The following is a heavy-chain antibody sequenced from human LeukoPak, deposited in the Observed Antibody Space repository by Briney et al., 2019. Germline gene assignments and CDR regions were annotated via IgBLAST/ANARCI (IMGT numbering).Heavy chain of an antibody. V-gene: IGHV3-23*01. CDR2: ISGSGGTT. J-gene: IGHJ4*02. Sequence: GGSLRLSCAASGFTFSSYAMSWVRQAPEKGLEWVSAISGSGGTTYYADSVKGRFTISRDNSKNTLYLQMNSLSADGTAVYYCAKDAGSSYWGQGTLVTVSS. D-gene: IGHD1-26*01. CDR1: GFTFSSYA. CDR3: AKDAGSSY.